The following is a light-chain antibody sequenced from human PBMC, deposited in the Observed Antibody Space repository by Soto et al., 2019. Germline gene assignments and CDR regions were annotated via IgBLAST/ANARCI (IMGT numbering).Light chain of an antibody. Sequence: QSVLTQPPSASGTPGQRVTISCSGSSSNIGSYTVNSYQHLPGTAPKLLIYGNSQRPSGVPDRFSGSKSGTSASLAISGLQSEDEADYYCASWDDSLNGVVFGGATKLTV. CDR2: GNS. V-gene: IGLV1-44*01. J-gene: IGLJ2*01. CDR1: SSNIGSYT. CDR3: ASWDDSLNGVV.